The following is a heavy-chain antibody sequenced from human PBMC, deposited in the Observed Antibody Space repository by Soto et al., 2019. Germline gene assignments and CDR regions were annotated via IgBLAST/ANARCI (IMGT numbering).Heavy chain of an antibody. V-gene: IGHV1-18*04. CDR3: ARLPPNYGGNDY. J-gene: IGHJ4*02. CDR1: GYSLTSFG. Sequence: ASVKVSCKASGYSLTSFGISWVRQAPGQGLEWMGWISGYNGNTNYAQKLQGRVTMTTDTSTSTADMELRSLRSEDTAVYYCARLPPNYGGNDYWGQGTLVTVSS. CDR2: ISGYNGNT. D-gene: IGHD2-15*01.